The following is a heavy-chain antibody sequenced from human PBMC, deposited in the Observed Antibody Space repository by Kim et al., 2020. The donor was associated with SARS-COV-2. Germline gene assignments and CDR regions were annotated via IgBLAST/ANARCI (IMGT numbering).Heavy chain of an antibody. J-gene: IGHJ3*02. CDR1: GFTFSSYS. CDR2: ISSSSSYI. D-gene: IGHD3-22*01. Sequence: GGSLRLSCAASGFTFSSYSMNWVRQAPGKGLEWVSSISSSSSYIYYADSVKGRFTISRDNAKNSLYLQMNSLRAEDTAVYYCARDIIVVVPYDAFDIWGQGTMVTVSS. V-gene: IGHV3-21*01. CDR3: ARDIIVVVPYDAFDI.